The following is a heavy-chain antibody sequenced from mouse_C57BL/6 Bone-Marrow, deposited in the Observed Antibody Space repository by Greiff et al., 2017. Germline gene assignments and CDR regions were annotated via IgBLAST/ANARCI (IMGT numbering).Heavy chain of an antibody. D-gene: IGHD1-1*01. CDR1: GFTFSDYY. CDR3: ARGLLLRYFDV. Sequence: EVKLMESEGGLVQPGSSMKLSCTASGFTFSDYYMAWVRQVPEKGLEWVANINYDGSSTYYLDSLQSRFIISRDNAKNILYLQRSSLKSEDTATYYCARGLLLRYFDVWGTGTTVTVSS. V-gene: IGHV5-16*01. CDR2: INYDGSST. J-gene: IGHJ1*03.